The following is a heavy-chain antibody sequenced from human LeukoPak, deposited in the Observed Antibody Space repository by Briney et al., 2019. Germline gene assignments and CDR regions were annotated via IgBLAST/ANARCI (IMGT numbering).Heavy chain of an antibody. CDR1: GGSVSSSTFF. V-gene: IGHV4-30-4*08. D-gene: IGHD6-13*01. J-gene: IGHJ4*02. CDR2: IYYSGST. CDR3: ARDRSWGSSWYYFDY. Sequence: SETLSLTCTLSGGSVSSSTFFWGWIRQPPGKGLEWIGYIYYSGSTYYNPSLKSRVTISVDTSKNQFSLKLSSVTAADTAVYYCARDRSWGSSWYYFDYWGQGTLVTVSS.